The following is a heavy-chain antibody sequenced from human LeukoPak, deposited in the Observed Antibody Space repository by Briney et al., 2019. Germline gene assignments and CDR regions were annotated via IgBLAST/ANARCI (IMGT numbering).Heavy chain of an antibody. D-gene: IGHD3-3*01. Sequence: ASVKVSCKVSGYTLTELSVHWVRQAPGKGLEWMGGFDPEDGETIYAQKFQGRVTMTEDTSTDTAYMELSSLRSEDTAVYYCATALSSGYYYFDYWGQGTLVTVSS. CDR2: FDPEDGET. CDR1: GYTLTELS. V-gene: IGHV1-24*01. J-gene: IGHJ4*02. CDR3: ATALSSGYYYFDY.